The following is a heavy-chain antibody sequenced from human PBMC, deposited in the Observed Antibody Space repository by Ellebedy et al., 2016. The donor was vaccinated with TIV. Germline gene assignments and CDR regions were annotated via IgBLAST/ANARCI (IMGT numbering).Heavy chain of an antibody. CDR3: ARTSRGFEDFEY. CDR1: SFSISSIYY. V-gene: IGHV4-38-2*02. CDR2: MYHSGST. D-gene: IGHD6-19*01. Sequence: SETLSLTXTVSSFSISSIYYTGWIRQPPGKGLEWIGSMYHSGSTNYNPSLKSRVTISLDTYKNQFSLKLSSVTAADTAVYYCARTSRGFEDFEYWGQGTLVTVSS. J-gene: IGHJ4*02.